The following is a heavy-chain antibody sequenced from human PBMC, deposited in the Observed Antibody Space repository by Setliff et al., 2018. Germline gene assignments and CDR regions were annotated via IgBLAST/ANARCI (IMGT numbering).Heavy chain of an antibody. CDR1: GYTFTSYA. CDR2: ISAYNGNT. Sequence: GASVKVSCKASGYTFTSYAFSWVRQAPGQGLEWMGWISAYNGNTNYAQKFQGRVTMTTDTSTSTAYMELRSLRSEDTAVYYCARVSEAAAAGFDYWGQGTLVTVSS. D-gene: IGHD6-13*01. J-gene: IGHJ4*02. V-gene: IGHV1-18*01. CDR3: ARVSEAAAAGFDY.